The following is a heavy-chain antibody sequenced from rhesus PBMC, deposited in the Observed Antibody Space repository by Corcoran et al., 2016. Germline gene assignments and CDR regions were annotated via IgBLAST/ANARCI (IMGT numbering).Heavy chain of an antibody. CDR2: IYGSGGST. V-gene: IGHV4-93*02. J-gene: IGHJ4*01. CDR1: GGSISSSNW. D-gene: IGHD2-27*01. Sequence: QVQLQESGPAVVKPSETLSLTCAVSGGSISSSNWWSWIRQSPGKGLEWIGGIYGSGGSTEYNPSLKSRVTISIDTSKNQFALKLSSVTAVDTAVYYCATRRSGTPFDYWGQGVLVTVSS. CDR3: ATRRSGTPFDY.